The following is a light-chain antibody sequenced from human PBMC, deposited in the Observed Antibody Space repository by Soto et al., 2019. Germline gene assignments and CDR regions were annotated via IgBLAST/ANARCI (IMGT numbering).Light chain of an antibody. Sequence: EIVMTQSPATLSVSPGERATLSCRASQSVSSNLAWYQQKPGQAPRLLIYGASTRATGIPARFSGSGSGTEFTLTISSLQSEDFAVYYCQQYNNWPHMYTFGQGTELEIK. CDR1: QSVSSN. J-gene: IGKJ2*01. V-gene: IGKV3-15*01. CDR3: QQYNNWPHMYT. CDR2: GAS.